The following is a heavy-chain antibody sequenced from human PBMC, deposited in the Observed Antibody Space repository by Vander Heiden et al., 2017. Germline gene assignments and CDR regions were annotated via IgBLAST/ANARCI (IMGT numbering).Heavy chain of an antibody. CDR3: AKDAFGQPKYYFDY. J-gene: IGHJ4*01. Sequence: EVQVLESGGGLVQSGGSLRLSCVASGFPFRDFAMGWVRQAPGKGLEWVSGLSASGESIYYADSVRGRFTISRDNSKNTISLQMNSLRSEDTAVYYCAKDAFGQPKYYFDYWGLGTLVTVSS. CDR1: GFPFRDFA. D-gene: IGHD3-16*01. V-gene: IGHV3-23*01. CDR2: LSASGESI.